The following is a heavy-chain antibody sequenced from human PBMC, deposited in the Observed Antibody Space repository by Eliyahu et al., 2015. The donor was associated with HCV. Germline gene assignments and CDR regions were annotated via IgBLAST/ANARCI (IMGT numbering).Heavy chain of an antibody. V-gene: IGHV5-51*01. CDR3: ARHFGEDTSSGPGY. CDR2: IYPGXSDT. CDR1: GYRFSDYW. Sequence: EVQLVQSGAEVKKPGESLRISCXAXGYRFSDYWVGXVRQXPGKGLEXMGIIYPGXSDTXFNPAFQGQVTLSADTSISTAYLQWSSLKASDSAMYYCARHFGEDTSSGPGYWGQGTLVTVSA. J-gene: IGHJ4*02. D-gene: IGHD6-19*01.